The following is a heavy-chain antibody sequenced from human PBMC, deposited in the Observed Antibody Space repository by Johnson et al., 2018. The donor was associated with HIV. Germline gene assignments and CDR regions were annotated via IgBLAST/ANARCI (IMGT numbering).Heavy chain of an antibody. D-gene: IGHD2-21*01. CDR3: ARDRASIVWVGATQFAFDI. Sequence: VQLVESGGGVVRPGGSLRLSCAASGFTFDDYGMSWVRQAPGKGLEWVSGIHWNGGSTGHADSVKGRFTISRANAKNSLYLEMNSLRVEDTSVDYCARDRASIVWVGATQFAFDIWGQGTMVTVSS. V-gene: IGHV3-20*04. J-gene: IGHJ3*02. CDR1: GFTFDDYG. CDR2: IHWNGGST.